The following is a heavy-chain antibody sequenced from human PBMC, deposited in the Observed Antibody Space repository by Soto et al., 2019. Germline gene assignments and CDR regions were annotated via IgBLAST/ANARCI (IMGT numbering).Heavy chain of an antibody. J-gene: IGHJ5*02. CDR2: TSSSSSTI. V-gene: IGHV3-48*02. D-gene: IGHD6-19*01. CDR3: ASSGYSSGWYPNWFDP. CDR1: GFTFSSYS. Sequence: PGGSLRLSCAASGFTFSSYSMNWVRQAPGKGLEWVSYTSSSSSTIYYADSVKGRFTISRDNAKNSLYLQMNSLRDEDTAVYYCASSGYSSGWYPNWFDPWGQGTLVTVSS.